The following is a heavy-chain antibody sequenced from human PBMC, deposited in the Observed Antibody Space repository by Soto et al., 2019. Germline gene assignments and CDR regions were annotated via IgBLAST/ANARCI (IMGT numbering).Heavy chain of an antibody. J-gene: IGHJ4*02. D-gene: IGHD3-22*01. V-gene: IGHV1-69*13. CDR3: ARGESYYDSSGYGIFDY. Sequence: SVKVSCKASGGTFSSYAISWVRQAPGQGLEWMGGIIPIFGTANYAQKFQGRVTITADESTSTAYMELSSLRSEDTAVYYCARGESYYDSSGYGIFDYWGQGTLVTVS. CDR1: GGTFSSYA. CDR2: IIPIFGTA.